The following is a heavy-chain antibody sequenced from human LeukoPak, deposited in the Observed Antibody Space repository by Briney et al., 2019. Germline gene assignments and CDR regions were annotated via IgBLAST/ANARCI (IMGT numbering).Heavy chain of an antibody. CDR1: GFSFSRHA. J-gene: IGHJ4*02. D-gene: IGHD4-17*01. Sequence: GGSLRLSCAASGFSFSRHAMHWVRQAPGKGLEWVAVIAYDGSSKYYGDFVEGRFTISRDNSRNTLYLQMNSLRAEDTAVYYCAKEHYGDYYFDYWGQVTLVTVSS. CDR3: AKEHYGDYYFDY. CDR2: IAYDGSSK. V-gene: IGHV3-30-3*01.